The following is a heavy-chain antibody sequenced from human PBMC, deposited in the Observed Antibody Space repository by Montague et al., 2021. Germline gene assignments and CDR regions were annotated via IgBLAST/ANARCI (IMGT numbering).Heavy chain of an antibody. CDR1: GGSFTGYY. J-gene: IGHJ5*02. Sequence: SETLSLTCAVYGGSFTGYYWSWIRQSPGKGLEWIGEIDHKETVTLNPSLKSRVIISLDTSKNHFSLNMTSVTAADTATYDCARGPRGYGSGSRFDPWGQGTLVVVSS. D-gene: IGHD3-10*01. CDR3: ARGPRGYGSGSRFDP. V-gene: IGHV4-34*01. CDR2: IDHKETV.